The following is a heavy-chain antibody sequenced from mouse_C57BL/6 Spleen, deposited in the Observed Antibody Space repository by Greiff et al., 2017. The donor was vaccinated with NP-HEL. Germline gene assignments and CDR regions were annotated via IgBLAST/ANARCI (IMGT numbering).Heavy chain of an antibody. CDR1: GYTFTDHT. D-gene: IGHD4-1*01. J-gene: IGHJ4*01. CDR2: IYPRDGST. V-gene: IGHV1-78*01. CDR3: ARGNWVYYYAMDY. Sequence: VQLQQSDAELVKPGASVKISCKVSGYTFTDHTIHWMKQRPEQGLEWIGYIYPRDGSTKYNEKLKGKATWTAEKSSSTAYMQLNRLTSEDSAVYFCARGNWVYYYAMDYWGQGTSVTVSS.